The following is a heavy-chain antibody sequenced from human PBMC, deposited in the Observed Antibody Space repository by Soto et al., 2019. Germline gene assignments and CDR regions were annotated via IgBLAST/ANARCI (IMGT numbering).Heavy chain of an antibody. CDR3: ARVERHDCSGGSCYYDYYYMDV. J-gene: IGHJ6*03. V-gene: IGHV1-18*01. Sequence: ASVKVSCKASGYTFTSYGISWVRQAPGQGLEWMGWISAYNGNTNYAQKLQGRVTMTTDTSTSTAYMELRSLRSDDTAVYYCARVERHDCSGGSCYYDYYYMDVWGKGTTVTAP. D-gene: IGHD2-15*01. CDR1: GYTFTSYG. CDR2: ISAYNGNT.